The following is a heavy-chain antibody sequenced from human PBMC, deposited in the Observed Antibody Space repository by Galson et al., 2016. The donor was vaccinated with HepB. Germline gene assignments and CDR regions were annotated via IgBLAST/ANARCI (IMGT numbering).Heavy chain of an antibody. CDR3: ARSGYTDGSFGMDV. J-gene: IGHJ6*02. CDR2: IYSGGRT. CDR1: GFTVSSNH. V-gene: IGHV3-53*01. Sequence: SLRLSCAASGFTVSSNHMSWVRQAPGRGLEWVSIIYSGGRTYYGDSVEGRFTISRDNSKNTLYLQMNSLRAEDPAVYYCARSGYTDGSFGMDVWGQGTTVTVSS. D-gene: IGHD3-10*01.